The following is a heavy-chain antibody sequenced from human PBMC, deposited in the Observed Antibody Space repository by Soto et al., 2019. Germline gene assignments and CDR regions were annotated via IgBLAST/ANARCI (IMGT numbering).Heavy chain of an antibody. D-gene: IGHD5-12*01. CDR3: ARWLQIFDY. Sequence: TLSLTCAVYGGSFSGYYWSWIRQPPGKGLEWIGYIYYSGSTNYNPSLKSRVTISVDTSKNQFSLKLSSVTAADTAVYYCARWLQIFDYWGQGTLVTVSS. J-gene: IGHJ4*02. V-gene: IGHV4-59*01. CDR2: IYYSGST. CDR1: GGSFSGYY.